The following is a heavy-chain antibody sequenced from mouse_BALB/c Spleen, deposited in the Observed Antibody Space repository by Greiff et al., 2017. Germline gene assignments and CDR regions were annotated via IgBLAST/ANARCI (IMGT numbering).Heavy chain of an antibody. CDR1: GFTFSSFG. Sequence: EVMLVESGGGLVQPGGSRKLSCAASGFTFSSFGMHWVRQAPEKGLEWVAYISSGSSTIYYADTVKGRFTISRDNPKNTLFLQMTSLRSEDTAMYYCATITTAFAYWGQGTLVTVSA. CDR2: ISSGSSTI. V-gene: IGHV5-17*02. J-gene: IGHJ3*01. D-gene: IGHD2-4*01. CDR3: ATITTAFAY.